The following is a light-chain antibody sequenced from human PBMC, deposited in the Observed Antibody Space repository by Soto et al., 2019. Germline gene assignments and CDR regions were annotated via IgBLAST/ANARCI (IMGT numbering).Light chain of an antibody. CDR1: QSISSW. J-gene: IGKJ1*01. V-gene: IGKV1-5*03. CDR2: KAS. Sequence: DIQMTQSPSTLSASVGDRATITCRASQSISSWLAWYQQKPGKAPTLLIYKASTYQSGVPSRFSGSGSGTDFTLDISSLPTDDSATYYEQHYNYNWTFGQGTKVEIK. CDR3: QHYNYNWT.